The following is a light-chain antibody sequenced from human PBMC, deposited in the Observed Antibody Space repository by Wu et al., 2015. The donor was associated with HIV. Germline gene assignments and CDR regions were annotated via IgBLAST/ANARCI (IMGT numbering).Light chain of an antibody. Sequence: DIQLTQSPSFLSASVGDRVTITCRASQGISSYLAWYQQKPGKAPKLLIYAASTLQSGVPSRFSGSGSGTEFTLTISSLQPEDFATYYCQRLNSYPVFTFGPGTKVDIK. CDR2: AAS. CDR3: QRLNSYPVFT. V-gene: IGKV1-9*01. J-gene: IGKJ3*01. CDR1: QGISSY.